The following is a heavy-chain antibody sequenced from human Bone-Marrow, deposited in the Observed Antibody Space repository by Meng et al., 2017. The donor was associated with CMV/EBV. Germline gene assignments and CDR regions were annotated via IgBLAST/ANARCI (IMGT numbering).Heavy chain of an antibody. D-gene: IGHD6-13*01. V-gene: IGHV3-23*03. CDR2: IYSGGSST. J-gene: IGHJ6*02. CDR3: AKKEAAAGVFYYGMDV. Sequence: GESLKISCAASGFTSSNYWMSWVRQAPGKGLEWVSVIYSGGSSTYYADSVKGRFTISRDNSKNTLYLQMNSLRAEDTAVYYCAKKEAAAGVFYYGMDVWGQGTTVTVSS. CDR1: GFTSSNYW.